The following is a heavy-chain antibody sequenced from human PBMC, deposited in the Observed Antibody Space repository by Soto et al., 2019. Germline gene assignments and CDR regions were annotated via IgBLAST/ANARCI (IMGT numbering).Heavy chain of an antibody. CDR2: IYYSGST. V-gene: IGHV4-39*01. CDR3: ATSYYYGSGSPNWFDP. J-gene: IGHJ5*02. D-gene: IGHD3-10*01. CDR1: GGSISSSSYY. Sequence: QLQLQESGPGLAKPSETLSLTCTVSGGSISSSSYYWGWIRQPPGKGLEWIGSIYYSGSTYYNPSLKSRVTISVDTSKNQFSLKLSSVTAADTAVYYCATSYYYGSGSPNWFDPWGQGTLVTVSS.